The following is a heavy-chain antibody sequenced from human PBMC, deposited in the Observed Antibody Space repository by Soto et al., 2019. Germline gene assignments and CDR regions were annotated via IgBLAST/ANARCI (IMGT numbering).Heavy chain of an antibody. CDR3: ARGNWGPFDY. Sequence: GGSLRLSCAASGFTFSSYAMHWVRQAPGKGLEWVAVISYDGSNKYYADSVKGRFTISRDNSKNTLYLQMNSLRAEDTAVYYCARGNWGPFDYWGQGTLVTVSS. V-gene: IGHV3-30*04. CDR1: GFTFSSYA. D-gene: IGHD7-27*01. J-gene: IGHJ4*02. CDR2: ISYDGSNK.